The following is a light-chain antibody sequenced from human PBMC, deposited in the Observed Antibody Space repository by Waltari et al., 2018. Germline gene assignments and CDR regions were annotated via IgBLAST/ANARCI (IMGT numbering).Light chain of an antibody. Sequence: QSVLTQPPSVSGAPGQRVTIPCTGNTSHVGATYGVYWYQQLPGEAPKLLIHDDSSRPSGVPDRFSGSKSGTSAYLAITGLQAEDEADYYCQSYDGSLTGWVFGGGTNLAVL. CDR3: QSYDGSLTGWV. J-gene: IGLJ3*02. CDR2: DDS. V-gene: IGLV1-40*01. CDR1: TSHVGATYG.